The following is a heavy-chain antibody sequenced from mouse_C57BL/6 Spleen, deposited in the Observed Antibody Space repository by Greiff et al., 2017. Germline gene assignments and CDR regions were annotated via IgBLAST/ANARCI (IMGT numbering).Heavy chain of an antibody. Sequence: QVQLQQPGAELVKPGASVKLSCKASGYTFTSYWMHWVKQRPGQGLEWIGMIHPNSGGTNYNEKFKSKATLAVDKSTSTAYMQLSSLTSEDSAVYYCARNDLYSRCAYWGQETLVTVSA. CDR2: IHPNSGGT. D-gene: IGHD1-1*01. J-gene: IGHJ3*01. V-gene: IGHV1-64*01. CDR1: GYTFTSYW. CDR3: ARNDLYSRCAY.